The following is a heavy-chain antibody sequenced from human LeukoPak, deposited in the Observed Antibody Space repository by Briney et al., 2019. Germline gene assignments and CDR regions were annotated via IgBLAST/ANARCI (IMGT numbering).Heavy chain of an antibody. CDR3: ARAFEGFGDPNYMDV. D-gene: IGHD3-10*01. Sequence: PGGSLRLSCAASGFTFSSYGMSWVRQAPGKGLEWVSAISGSGGSTYYADSVKGRFTISRDNSKNTLYLQMNSLRAEDTAVYYCARAFEGFGDPNYMDVWGKGTTVTVSS. J-gene: IGHJ6*03. CDR1: GFTFSSYG. CDR2: ISGSGGST. V-gene: IGHV3-23*01.